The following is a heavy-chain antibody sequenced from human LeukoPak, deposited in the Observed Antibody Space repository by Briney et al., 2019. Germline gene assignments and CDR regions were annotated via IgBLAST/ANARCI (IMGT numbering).Heavy chain of an antibody. CDR2: INHSGST. J-gene: IGHJ4*02. Sequence: PSETLSLTCAVYGGSFSGYYWSWIRQPPGKGLEWIGEINHSGSTNYNPSLKSRVTTSVDTSKNQFSLKLSSVTAADTAVYYCASVIPPTTVTTQTGGFDYWGQGTLVTVSS. CDR1: GGSFSGYY. CDR3: ASVIPPTTVTTQTGGFDY. V-gene: IGHV4-34*01. D-gene: IGHD4-17*01.